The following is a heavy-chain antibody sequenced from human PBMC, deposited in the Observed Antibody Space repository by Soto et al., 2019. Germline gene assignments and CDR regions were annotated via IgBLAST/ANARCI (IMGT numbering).Heavy chain of an antibody. D-gene: IGHD3-10*01. Sequence: GGSLRLSCAASGFTFSSYGMHWVRQAPGKGLEWVAVISYDGSNKYYANSVKGRLTISRDNSKNTLYLQMNSLGAEDTAGYYCAKVSWMVRARGYFDYWGQGTLVTVSS. V-gene: IGHV3-30*18. CDR2: ISYDGSNK. CDR1: GFTFSSYG. J-gene: IGHJ4*02. CDR3: AKVSWMVRARGYFDY.